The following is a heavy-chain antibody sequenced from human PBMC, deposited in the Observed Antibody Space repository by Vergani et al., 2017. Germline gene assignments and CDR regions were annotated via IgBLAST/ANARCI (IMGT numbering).Heavy chain of an antibody. CDR1: GFTFSNYA. CDR3: AKESGVRGADY. V-gene: IGHV3-30-3*01. CDR2: ISYDGSNK. J-gene: IGHJ4*02. D-gene: IGHD3-10*01. Sequence: QVQLVESGGGVVQPGRSLRLSCAASGFTFSNYAMHWVRQAPGKGLEWVAVISYDGSNKYYADSVKGRFTISRDNSKNTLYLQMNSLRAEDTAVYYCAKESGVRGADYWGQGTLVTVSS.